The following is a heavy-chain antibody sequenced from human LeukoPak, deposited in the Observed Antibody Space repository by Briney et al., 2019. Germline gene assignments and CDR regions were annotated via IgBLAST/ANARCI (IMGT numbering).Heavy chain of an antibody. CDR2: ISSSGTTT. J-gene: IGHJ4*02. V-gene: IGHV3-11*04. Sequence: GGSLRLSCTGSGFTFSDHYMTWIRQAPGKGLEWISYISSSGTTTYYADSVKGRFTISRANAKNSVFLQMNSLRGEDTAVYYCGRFKTYFDSWGQGTLVTVSS. CDR1: GFTFSDHY. CDR3: GRFKTYFDS.